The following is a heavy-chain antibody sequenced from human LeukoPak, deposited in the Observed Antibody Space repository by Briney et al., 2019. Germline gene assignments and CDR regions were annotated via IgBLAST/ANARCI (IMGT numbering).Heavy chain of an antibody. V-gene: IGHV4-59*08. Sequence: SETLSLTCTVSGGSISSYYWSWIRQPPGKALEWIGYIYYSGTTNYNPSLKSRVTMSVDTSKNQFSLKLNSTTAADTAVYHCARHGTVAGPFQHWGQGTLVAVSS. D-gene: IGHD2-8*02. CDR3: ARHGTVAGPFQH. J-gene: IGHJ1*01. CDR1: GGSISSYY. CDR2: IYYSGTT.